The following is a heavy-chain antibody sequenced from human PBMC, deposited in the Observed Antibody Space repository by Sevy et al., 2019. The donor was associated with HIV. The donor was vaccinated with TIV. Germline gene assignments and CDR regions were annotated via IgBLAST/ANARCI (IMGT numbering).Heavy chain of an antibody. Sequence: ASVKVSCKASGGTFSSYAISWVRQAPGQGLEWMGGIIPIFGTANDAQKFQGRVTITADESTSTAYMELSSLRSEDTAVYYCASAGGYSSGWPFDYWGQGTLVTVSS. CDR3: ASAGGYSSGWPFDY. V-gene: IGHV1-69*13. CDR1: GGTFSSYA. CDR2: IIPIFGTA. J-gene: IGHJ4*02. D-gene: IGHD6-19*01.